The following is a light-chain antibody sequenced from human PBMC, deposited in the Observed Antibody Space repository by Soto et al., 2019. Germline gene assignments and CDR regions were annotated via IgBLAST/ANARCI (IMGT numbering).Light chain of an antibody. V-gene: IGKV4-1*01. CDR2: WAS. CDR3: QQYYSTPTWT. CDR1: QGVLFRSNIKNY. J-gene: IGKJ1*01. Sequence: DIVMTQSQDSRAVSLGERATINCKSSQGVLFRSNIKNYLAWYQQKPGQPPKLLIYWASTRESGVPDRFSGSGSGTDFTLTISSLQAEDVAVYYCQQYYSTPTWTFGQGTKVEIK.